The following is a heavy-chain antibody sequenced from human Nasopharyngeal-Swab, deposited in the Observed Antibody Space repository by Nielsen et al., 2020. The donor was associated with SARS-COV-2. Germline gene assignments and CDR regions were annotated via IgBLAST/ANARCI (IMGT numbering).Heavy chain of an antibody. CDR2: IYHSGST. J-gene: IGHJ6*03. Sequence: VCQAPGKGLEWIGEIYHSGSTNYNPSLKSRVTMSVDKSKNQFSLKLSSVTAADTAVYYCASPQGSSGHYYMDVWGKGTTVTVSS. D-gene: IGHD3-22*01. V-gene: IGHV4-4*02. CDR3: ASPQGSSGHYYMDV.